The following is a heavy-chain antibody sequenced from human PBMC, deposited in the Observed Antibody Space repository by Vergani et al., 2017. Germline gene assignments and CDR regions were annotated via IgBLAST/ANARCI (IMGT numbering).Heavy chain of an antibody. D-gene: IGHD3-16*02. V-gene: IGHV3-7*01. J-gene: IGHJ4*02. Sequence: EVQLVESGGGLVQPGGSLRLSCAASGFTFSSYWMSWVRQAPGKGMEWVANIKQDGSGKYYVDSVKGRFTISRDNAKNSLYLQMNSLRAEDTAVYYCAREPYYDYVWGSYRYFDYWGQGTLVTVSS. CDR1: GFTFSSYW. CDR3: AREPYYDYVWGSYRYFDY. CDR2: IKQDGSGK.